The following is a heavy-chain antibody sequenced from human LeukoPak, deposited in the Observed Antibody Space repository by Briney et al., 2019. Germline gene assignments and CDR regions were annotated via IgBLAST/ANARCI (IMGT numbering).Heavy chain of an antibody. V-gene: IGHV4-59*12. CDR1: GGSISSYY. CDR2: IHYSGST. J-gene: IGHJ4*02. D-gene: IGHD6-19*01. Sequence: SETLSLTCTVSGGSISSYYWSWIRQPPGKGLEWIGCIHYSGSTNYNPSFKSRVTISVDTSKNQFSLKLSSVTAADTAVYYCARDLTYSSGWYSSDYFDYWGQGTLVTVSS. CDR3: ARDLTYSSGWYSSDYFDY.